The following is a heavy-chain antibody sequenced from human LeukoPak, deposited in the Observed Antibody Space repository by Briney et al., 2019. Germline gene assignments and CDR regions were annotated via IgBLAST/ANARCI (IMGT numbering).Heavy chain of an antibody. V-gene: IGHV4-39*01. J-gene: IGHJ4*02. Sequence: SETLSLTCTVSADSISSSSHHWGWIRQSPGKGLEWIGSVYYGRTTYYNPSLNSRVTISVVTSKNQFSLQLHSVTAADTAVYYCARLRAAGYFDYWGQGTLVTVSS. CDR1: ADSISSSSHH. CDR2: VYYGRTT. D-gene: IGHD6-13*01. CDR3: ARLRAAGYFDY.